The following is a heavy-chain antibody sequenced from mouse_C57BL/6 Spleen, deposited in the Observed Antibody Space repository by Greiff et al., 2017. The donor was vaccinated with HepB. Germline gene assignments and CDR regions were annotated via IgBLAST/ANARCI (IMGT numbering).Heavy chain of an antibody. Sequence: EVKLMESGPGLAKPSQTLSLTCSVTGYSITSDYWNWIREFPGNKLEYMGYISYSGSTYYNPSLKSRISITRDTSTNQYYLQLNSVTTEDTATYYCARSERCYFDYWGQGTTLTVSS. CDR1: GYSITSDY. CDR2: ISYSGST. V-gene: IGHV3-8*01. J-gene: IGHJ2*01. CDR3: ARSERCYFDY.